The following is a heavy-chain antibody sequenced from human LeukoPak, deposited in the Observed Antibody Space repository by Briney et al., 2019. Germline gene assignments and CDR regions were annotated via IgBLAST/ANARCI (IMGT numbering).Heavy chain of an antibody. J-gene: IGHJ4*02. Sequence: PGGSLRLSRAASGFTFSTYWMTWVRQAPGKGLEWVAYINQDESKKYYVDSVKGRFTISRDNAKKSLNLQMNSLRVEDTAVYFCARDGGHHGDLDYWGQGTLVTVSS. CDR3: ARDGGHHGDLDY. CDR2: INQDESKK. CDR1: GFTFSTYW. D-gene: IGHD4-17*01. V-gene: IGHV3-7*01.